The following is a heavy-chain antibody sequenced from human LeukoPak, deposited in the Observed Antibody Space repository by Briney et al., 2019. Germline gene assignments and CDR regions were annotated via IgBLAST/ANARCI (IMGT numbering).Heavy chain of an antibody. D-gene: IGHD3-3*01. CDR2: INHSGST. CDR3: ARGKWDFWSGYLFDY. J-gene: IGHJ4*02. Sequence: PSETLSLTCAVYDGSFSGYYWSWIRQPPGKGLEWIGEINHSGSTNYNPSLKSRVTISVDTSKNQFSLKLSSVTAADTAVYYCARGKWDFWSGYLFDYWGQGTLVTVSS. CDR1: DGSFSGYY. V-gene: IGHV4-34*01.